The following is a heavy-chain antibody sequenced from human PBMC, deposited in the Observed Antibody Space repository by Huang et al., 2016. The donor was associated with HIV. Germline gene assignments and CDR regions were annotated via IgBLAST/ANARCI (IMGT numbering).Heavy chain of an antibody. D-gene: IGHD3-10*01. Sequence: DVQLVESGGGLVKPGGSLRLSCAASGFSFDSFAMHWVRQAPGKGLEWVASSTASSSFKDYAVSLTGRSTVSRDNAKNSLYLQMNSLRPEDTAVYYCVRENYGSGSTLHWFDPWGQGTLVTVSS. CDR2: STASSSFK. CDR3: VRENYGSGSTLHWFDP. J-gene: IGHJ5*02. CDR1: GFSFDSFA. V-gene: IGHV3-21*01.